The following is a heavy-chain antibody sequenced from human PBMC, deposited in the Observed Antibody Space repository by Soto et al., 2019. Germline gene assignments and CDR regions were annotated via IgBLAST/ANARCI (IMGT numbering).Heavy chain of an antibody. V-gene: IGHV1-46*01. CDR3: ALKSHDSSGSQSGAFDI. CDR2: INPSGGST. CDR1: GYTFTSYY. D-gene: IGHD6-19*01. J-gene: IGHJ3*02. Sequence: GASVKASCKASGYTFTSYYMHWVRQAPGQGLEWMGIINPSGGSTSYAQKFQGRVTMTRDTSTSTVYMELSSLRSEDTAVYYCALKSHDSSGSQSGAFDIWGQGKMVTVS.